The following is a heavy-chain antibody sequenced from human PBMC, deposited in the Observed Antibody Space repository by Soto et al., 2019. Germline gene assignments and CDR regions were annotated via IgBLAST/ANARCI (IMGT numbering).Heavy chain of an antibody. CDR1: GGSISSYY. Sequence: SETLSLTCTVSGGSISSYYWSWIRQPPGKGLEWIGYIYYSGSTNYNPSLKSRVTISVDTSKNQFSLKLSSVTAADTAVYYCARDRISGSGWYYFDYWGQGTLVTVSS. D-gene: IGHD6-19*01. V-gene: IGHV4-59*01. CDR3: ARDRISGSGWYYFDY. CDR2: IYYSGST. J-gene: IGHJ4*02.